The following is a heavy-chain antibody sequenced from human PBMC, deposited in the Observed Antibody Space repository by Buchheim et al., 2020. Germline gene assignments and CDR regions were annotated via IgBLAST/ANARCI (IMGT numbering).Heavy chain of an antibody. CDR1: GFKFSDYA. D-gene: IGHD1-7*01. Sequence: QVKLVESGGGVVQPGGSVRLSCAASGFKFSDYAMHWVRQAPGKGLEWVALIWYDGSKLYYTDSVKGRFTISRDNSENTVYLQMNSLRAEDTAVYYCAREPTVTMSAPDYWGQGTL. CDR2: IWYDGSKL. V-gene: IGHV3-33*01. CDR3: AREPTVTMSAPDY. J-gene: IGHJ4*02.